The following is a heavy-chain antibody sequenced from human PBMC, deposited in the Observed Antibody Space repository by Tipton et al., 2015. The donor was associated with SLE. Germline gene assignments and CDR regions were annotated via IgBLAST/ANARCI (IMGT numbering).Heavy chain of an antibody. V-gene: IGHV4-61*02. D-gene: IGHD3-22*01. CDR3: AREGNYYDSSGPFDI. J-gene: IGHJ3*02. CDR2: IYTSGST. CDR1: GGSISSGSYY. Sequence: TLSLTCTVSGGSISSGSYYWSWIRQPAGKGLEWIGRIYTSGSTNYNPPLKSRVTISVDTSKNQFSLKLSSVTAADTAVYYCAREGNYYDSSGPFDIWGQGTMVTVSS.